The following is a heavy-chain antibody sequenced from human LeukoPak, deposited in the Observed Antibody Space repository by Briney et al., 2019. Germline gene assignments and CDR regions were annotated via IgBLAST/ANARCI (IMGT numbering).Heavy chain of an antibody. CDR3: AKDQSAYCGGDCYCDY. V-gene: IGHV3-23*01. CDR1: RFTFSSYG. Sequence: GGSLRFSCAASRFTFSSYGMHWVRQAPGKGLEWVSAISGSGGSTYYADSVKGRFTISRDNSKNTLYLQMNSLRAEDTAVYYCAKDQSAYCGGDCYCDYWGQGTLVTVSS. D-gene: IGHD2-21*02. CDR2: ISGSGGST. J-gene: IGHJ4*02.